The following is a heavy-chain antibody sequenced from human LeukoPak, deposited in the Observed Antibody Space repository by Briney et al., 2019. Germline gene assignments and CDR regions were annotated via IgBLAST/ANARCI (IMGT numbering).Heavy chain of an antibody. D-gene: IGHD6-13*01. V-gene: IGHV4-59*01. Sequence: SETLSLTCTVSGGSISSYYWSWIRQPPGKGLEWIGYIYYSGSTNYNPSLKSRVTISVDTSKNQFSLKLSSVTAADTAVYYCARGRRSSSWRPTYNWFDPWGQGTLVTVSS. CDR1: GGSISSYY. J-gene: IGHJ5*02. CDR3: ARGRRSSSWRPTYNWFDP. CDR2: IYYSGST.